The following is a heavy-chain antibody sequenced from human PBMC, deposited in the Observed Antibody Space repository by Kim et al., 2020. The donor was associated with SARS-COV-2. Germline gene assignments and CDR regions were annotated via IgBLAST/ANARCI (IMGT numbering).Heavy chain of an antibody. Sequence: ASVKVSCKASGYTFTSYGISWVRQAPGQGLEWMGWISAYNGNTNYAQKLQGRVTMTTDTSTSTAYMELRSLRSDDTAVYYCARVGSSSFLFHYYGMDVWGQGTTVTVSS. J-gene: IGHJ6*02. V-gene: IGHV1-18*04. CDR2: ISAYNGNT. CDR3: ARVGSSSFLFHYYGMDV. D-gene: IGHD6-6*01. CDR1: GYTFTSYG.